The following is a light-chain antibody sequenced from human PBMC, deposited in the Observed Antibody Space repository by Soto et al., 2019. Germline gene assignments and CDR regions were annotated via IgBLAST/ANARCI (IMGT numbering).Light chain of an antibody. V-gene: IGLV1-44*01. CDR3: AAWDDSLNGPV. CDR2: SNN. CDR1: SSNIGSNT. J-gene: IGLJ1*01. Sequence: QSFLTQPPSASGTPGQSVTISCSGSSSNIGSNTVNWYQQLPGTAPKLLIYSNNQRPSGVPDRFSGSKSGTSASLAISGLQSEDEADYYCAAWDDSLNGPVFGTGTKVT.